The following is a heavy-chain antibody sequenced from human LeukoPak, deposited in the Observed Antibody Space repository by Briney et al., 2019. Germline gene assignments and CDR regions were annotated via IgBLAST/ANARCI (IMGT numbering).Heavy chain of an antibody. Sequence: SETLSLTCTVSGASISNFYWSWIRQPAGKGLEWIGRIYTSGTTNYNPSLKSRVTMSVDTSKNQFSLRLNSVTAADTAVYFCAQSYYDFWTGPIGYWGQGTLVTVSS. V-gene: IGHV4-4*07. J-gene: IGHJ4*02. D-gene: IGHD3-3*01. CDR2: IYTSGTT. CDR3: AQSYYDFWTGPIGY. CDR1: GASISNFY.